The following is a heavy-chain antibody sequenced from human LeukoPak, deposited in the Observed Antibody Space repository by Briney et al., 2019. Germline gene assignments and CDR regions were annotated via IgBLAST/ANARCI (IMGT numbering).Heavy chain of an antibody. CDR1: GFTFSSYS. CDR3: ARTALRYYGSGSFSLDVFDI. D-gene: IGHD3-10*01. Sequence: GGSLRLSCAASGFTFSSYSMNWVRQAPGKGLEWVVAITSDGSKKYYADSVKGRITISRDNSKSSLYLQMNSLTPEDTAVYYCARTALRYYGSGSFSLDVFDIWGQGTMVTVSS. J-gene: IGHJ3*02. V-gene: IGHV3-30*03. CDR2: ITSDGSKK.